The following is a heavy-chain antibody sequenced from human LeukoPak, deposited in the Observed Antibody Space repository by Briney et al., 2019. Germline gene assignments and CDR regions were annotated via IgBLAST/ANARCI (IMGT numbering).Heavy chain of an antibody. V-gene: IGHV5-51*01. Sequence: GESLNISCQASGYTFSTYWLGWVRQMPGKGLEWVGIIYPADSDPRYSPSSEGQVTFSVDTSISTAYLHWRSLKASDTAIYYCARRGKSSSHFDFWGQGTLVVVSS. D-gene: IGHD6-6*01. J-gene: IGHJ4*02. CDR1: GYTFSTYW. CDR2: IYPADSDP. CDR3: ARRGKSSSHFDF.